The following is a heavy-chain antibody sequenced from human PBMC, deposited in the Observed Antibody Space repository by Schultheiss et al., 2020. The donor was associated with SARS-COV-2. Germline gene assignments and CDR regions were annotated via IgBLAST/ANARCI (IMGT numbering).Heavy chain of an antibody. J-gene: IGHJ4*02. CDR2: INHSGST. D-gene: IGHD3-22*01. CDR1: GGSFSGYY. CDR3: ARVVLHYYDSSGYKWGHYFDY. V-gene: IGHV4-34*01. Sequence: SETLSLTCAVYGGSFSGYYWSWIRQPPGKGLEWIGEINHSGSTNYNPSLKSRVTISVDTSKNQFSLKLSSVTAADTAVYYCARVVLHYYDSSGYKWGHYFDYWGQGTLVTVSS.